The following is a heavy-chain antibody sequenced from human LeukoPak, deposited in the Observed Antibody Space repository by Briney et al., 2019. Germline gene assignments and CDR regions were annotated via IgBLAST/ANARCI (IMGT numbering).Heavy chain of an antibody. Sequence: GGSLRLSCAASEFTFSNAWMSWVRQAPGKGLEWVGRIKSKSEDGTTDYAAPVKGRFTISRDDSKSTLYLQMNSLKTEDTAVYYCTRGGGGMDVWGKGATVTVSS. CDR1: EFTFSNAW. J-gene: IGHJ6*04. CDR3: TRGGGGMDV. CDR2: IKSKSEDGTT. V-gene: IGHV3-15*01.